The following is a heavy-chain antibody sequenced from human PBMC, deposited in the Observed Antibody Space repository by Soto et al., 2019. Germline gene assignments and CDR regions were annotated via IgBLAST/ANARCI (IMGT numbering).Heavy chain of an antibody. Sequence: VASVKVSCKASGYTFTSYDINWVRQATGQGLEWMGWMNPNSGNTGYAQKFQGRVTMTRNTSISTAYMELSSLRSEDTAVYYCARAVTTGGSNYYYYYYMDVWGKGTTVTVSS. CDR2: MNPNSGNT. V-gene: IGHV1-8*01. J-gene: IGHJ6*03. CDR3: ARAVTTGGSNYYYYYYMDV. D-gene: IGHD4-4*01. CDR1: GYTFTSYD.